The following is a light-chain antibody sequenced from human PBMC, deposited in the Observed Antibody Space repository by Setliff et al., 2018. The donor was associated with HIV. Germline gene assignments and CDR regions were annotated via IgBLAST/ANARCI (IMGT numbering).Light chain of an antibody. CDR1: NSDIGAYNY. V-gene: IGLV2-14*03. CDR3: CSYSSSSTLYV. Sequence: ALTQPASVSGSPGQSITISCTGTNSDIGAYNYVSWYQQYPGKAPKLMIYDVSNRPSGVSNRFSGSKSGNTASLTISGLQAEDEADYYCCSYSSSSTLYVFGTGTKVTV. CDR2: DVS. J-gene: IGLJ1*01.